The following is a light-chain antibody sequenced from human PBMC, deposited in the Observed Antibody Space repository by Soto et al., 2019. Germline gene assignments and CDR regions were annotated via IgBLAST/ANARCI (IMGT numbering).Light chain of an antibody. CDR3: NSYTSSTTDV. J-gene: IGLJ1*01. V-gene: IGLV2-14*01. CDR1: SSDVGGYNS. CDR2: EVN. Sequence: QSVLTQPASVSGSPGQSITISCTGTSSDVGGYNSVSWYQQHPGKAPKLMIYEVNNRPSGVSNRFSGSKSGNTASLTISGLQAEDEADYYCNSYTSSTTDVVGTGTKVTVL.